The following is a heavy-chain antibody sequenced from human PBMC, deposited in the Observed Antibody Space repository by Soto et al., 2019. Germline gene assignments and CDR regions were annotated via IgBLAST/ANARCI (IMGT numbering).Heavy chain of an antibody. CDR2: INAGNGNT. CDR1: GYTFTSYA. J-gene: IGHJ4*02. V-gene: IGHV1-3*01. Sequence: GVSVKVSCKASGYTFTSYAMHLVRQAPGQRLEWMGWINAGNGNTKYSQKFQGRVTITRDTSASTAYMELSSLRSEDTAVYYCARSIVVVTAADYWGQGTLVTVSS. CDR3: ARSIVVVTAADY. D-gene: IGHD2-21*02.